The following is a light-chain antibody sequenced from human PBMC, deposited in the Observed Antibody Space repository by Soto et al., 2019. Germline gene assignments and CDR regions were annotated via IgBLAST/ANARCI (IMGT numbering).Light chain of an antibody. CDR2: GTS. V-gene: IGKV3-15*01. Sequence: EIVMTQSPATLSVSPGERVTLSCRASQSISSNLDWYQQKPGQAPSLLMYGTSTRATGIPARFSGSGSGTDFTLTISSLQSEDFAVYYCQQYNTWSSITFGQGTRLEIK. CDR1: QSISSN. J-gene: IGKJ5*01. CDR3: QQYNTWSSIT.